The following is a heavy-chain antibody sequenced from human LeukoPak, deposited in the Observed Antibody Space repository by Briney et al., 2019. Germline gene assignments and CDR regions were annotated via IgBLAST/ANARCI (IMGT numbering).Heavy chain of an antibody. D-gene: IGHD3-10*01. Sequence: ASVKVSCKASGYTFTGYYMHWVRQAPGQGLEWMGWINPNSGGTNHAQKFQGRVTMTRDTSISTAYMELSRLRSDDTAVYYCARLWFGELFPFDYWGQGTLVTVSS. CDR1: GYTFTGYY. J-gene: IGHJ4*02. CDR3: ARLWFGELFPFDY. CDR2: INPNSGGT. V-gene: IGHV1-2*02.